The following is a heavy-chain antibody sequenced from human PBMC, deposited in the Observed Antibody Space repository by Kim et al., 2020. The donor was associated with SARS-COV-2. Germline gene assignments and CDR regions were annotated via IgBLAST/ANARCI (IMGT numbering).Heavy chain of an antibody. CDR3: ARITATPPHYYYFYYMDV. CDR2: IFYSGST. CDR1: GGSISRDY. V-gene: IGHV4-59*01. D-gene: IGHD2-15*01. J-gene: IGHJ6*03. Sequence: SETLSLTCSVSGGSISRDYWSWIWQPPGKGLECIGYIFYSGSTDYSPSLKSRVTISVGTSKKQFFLNLSSVTASDTAVYYCARITATPPHYYYFYYMDV.